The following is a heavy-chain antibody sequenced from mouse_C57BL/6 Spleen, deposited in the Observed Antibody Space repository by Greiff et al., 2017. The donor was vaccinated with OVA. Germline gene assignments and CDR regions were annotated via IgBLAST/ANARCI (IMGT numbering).Heavy chain of an antibody. J-gene: IGHJ1*03. V-gene: IGHV1-52*01. CDR1: GYTFTSYW. CDR3: ARGGNGPSYFDV. D-gene: IGHD1-2*01. CDR2: IDPSDSAT. Sequence: QVQLQQPGAELVRPGSSVKLSCKASGYTFTSYWMHWVKQRPIQGLEWIGNIDPSDSATHYNQKFKDKATLTVDKSSSTAYMQLSSLTSEDSAVYYCARGGNGPSYFDVWGTGTTVTVSA.